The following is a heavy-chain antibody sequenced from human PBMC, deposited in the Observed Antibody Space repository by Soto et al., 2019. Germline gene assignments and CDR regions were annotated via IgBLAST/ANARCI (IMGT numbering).Heavy chain of an antibody. Sequence: QVQLVQSGAEVKKPGASVKVSCKASGYTFTSYAMHWVRQAPGQRLEWMGWINAGNGNTKYSQKFQGRVTITRHTSARTAYMELRSLRSADTAVYYCASSNIAAATSGMDVWGQGTTVTVSS. CDR1: GYTFTSYA. CDR3: ASSNIAAATSGMDV. D-gene: IGHD6-13*01. V-gene: IGHV1-3*01. CDR2: INAGNGNT. J-gene: IGHJ6*02.